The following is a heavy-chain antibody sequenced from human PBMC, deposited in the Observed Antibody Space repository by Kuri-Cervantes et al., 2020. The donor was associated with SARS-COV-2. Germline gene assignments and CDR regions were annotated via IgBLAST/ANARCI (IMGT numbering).Heavy chain of an antibody. D-gene: IGHD3-10*01. CDR3: ARGSYGSGSYFSH. J-gene: IGHJ4*02. Sequence: GSLRLSCAVYGGSFSGYYWSWIRQPPGKGLEWIGEINHSGSTNYNPSLKSRVTISVYTYKNQFSLKLSSVTAADTAVYYCARGSYGSGSYFSHWGQGTLVTVSS. V-gene: IGHV4-34*01. CDR1: GGSFSGYY. CDR2: INHSGST.